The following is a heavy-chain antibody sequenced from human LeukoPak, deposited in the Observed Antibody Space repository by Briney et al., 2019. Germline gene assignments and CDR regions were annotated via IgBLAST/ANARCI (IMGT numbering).Heavy chain of an antibody. Sequence: GGPLRLSCAAPGTTFRRYAMHWVGKAPGKALEGLAVISHDGSKKYYADTAKGRFCISIDNSKNTLYLQMNSLGSVDSGVYYCAKDGNFWCGHESSNYLDYWGQGTLVTVSS. V-gene: IGHV3-30*18. D-gene: IGHD3-3*01. J-gene: IGHJ4*02. CDR1: GTTFRRYA. CDR2: ISHDGSKK. CDR3: AKDGNFWCGHESSNYLDY.